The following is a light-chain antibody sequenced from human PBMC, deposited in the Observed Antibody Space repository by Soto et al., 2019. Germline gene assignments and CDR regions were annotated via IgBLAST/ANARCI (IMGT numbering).Light chain of an antibody. V-gene: IGLV1-40*01. CDR1: SSNIGANYD. J-gene: IGLJ1*01. Sequence: QPVLTQPPSVSGAPGQRVTISCTGSSSNIGANYDVHWYQQLPGTAPKLLIYGNTNRPSGVPDRFSGSKSGTSASLAITGLQAEDEADYYCQSYDSSLSAFYVFGTGTKLTVL. CDR2: GNT. CDR3: QSYDSSLSAFYV.